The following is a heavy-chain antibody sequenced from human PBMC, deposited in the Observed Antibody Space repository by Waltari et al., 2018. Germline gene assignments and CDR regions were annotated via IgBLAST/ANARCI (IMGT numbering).Heavy chain of an antibody. D-gene: IGHD5-12*01. V-gene: IGHV4-39*02. CDR1: GGSITSSSYY. J-gene: IGHJ6*03. CDR3: AREEWRRLGNYFQYYMDV. Sequence: QLQLQESGPGLVKPSETLSLTCSVFGGSITSSSYYWGWIRQPPGKGLEWIGSFYYGETTYYNQSVKGRVTISADTSKNQFSLKMNSVTAADTAVYYCAREEWRRLGNYFQYYMDVWGKGTTVIVSS. CDR2: FYYGETT.